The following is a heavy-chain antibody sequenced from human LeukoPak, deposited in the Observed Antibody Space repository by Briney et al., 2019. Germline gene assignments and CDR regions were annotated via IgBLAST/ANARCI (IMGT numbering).Heavy chain of an antibody. J-gene: IGHJ4*02. CDR3: ARVSYYGSGSAYYFDY. Sequence: GGSLRLSCAASGFTFSDYYMSWIRQAPGKGLEWVSYITSSSSYTNYADSVKGRFTISRDNAKNSLYLQMYSLRAEDTAVYSCARVSYYGSGSAYYFDYWGQGTLVTVSS. CDR1: GFTFSDYY. D-gene: IGHD3-10*01. V-gene: IGHV3-11*03. CDR2: ITSSSSYT.